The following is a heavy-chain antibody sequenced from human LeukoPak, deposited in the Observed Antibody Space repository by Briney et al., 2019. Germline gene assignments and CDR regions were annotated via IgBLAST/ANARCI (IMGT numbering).Heavy chain of an antibody. CDR2: IYYSGST. D-gene: IGHD6-13*01. Sequence: SETLSLTCTVSGGSISSYYWSWIRQPPGKGLEWIGYIYYSGSTNYNPSLKSRVTISVDTSKNQFSLKLSSVTAADTAVYYRARLAAAGTRWFDPWGQGTLVTVSS. V-gene: IGHV4-59*01. CDR3: ARLAAAGTRWFDP. CDR1: GGSISSYY. J-gene: IGHJ5*02.